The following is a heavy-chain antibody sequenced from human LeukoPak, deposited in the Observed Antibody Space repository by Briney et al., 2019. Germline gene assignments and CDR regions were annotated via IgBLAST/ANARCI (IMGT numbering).Heavy chain of an antibody. D-gene: IGHD4-11*01. J-gene: IGHJ3*02. CDR2: IYHSGST. V-gene: IGHV4-38-2*01. CDR1: GYSISSGYY. Sequence: SSETLSLTCAVSGYSISSGYYWGWIRQPPGKGLEWIGSIYHSGSTYYNPSLKSRVTISVDTSKNQFSLKLSSVTAADTAVYYCARAYDYSNHGAFDIWGQGTMVTVSS. CDR3: ARAYDYSNHGAFDI.